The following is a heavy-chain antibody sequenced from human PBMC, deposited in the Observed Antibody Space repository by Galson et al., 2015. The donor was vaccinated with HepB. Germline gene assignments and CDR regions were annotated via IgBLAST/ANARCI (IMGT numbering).Heavy chain of an antibody. D-gene: IGHD2-2*01. CDR2: ISSSGGSR. V-gene: IGHV3-11*04. J-gene: IGHJ4*02. CDR1: GFTFSDYY. Sequence: SLRLSCAAAGFTFSDYYMSWIRQAPGKGLEWVSYISSSGGSRYADSVKGRFTISRDNSKNTLYLQMNSLRAEDTAVYYCAKNTGKYCSSTSCSTGLGVDYWGQGTLVTVSS. CDR3: AKNTGKYCSSTSCSTGLGVDY.